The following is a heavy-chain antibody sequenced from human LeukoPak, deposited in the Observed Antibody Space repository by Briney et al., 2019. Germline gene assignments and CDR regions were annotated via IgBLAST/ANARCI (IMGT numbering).Heavy chain of an antibody. D-gene: IGHD2-2*01. J-gene: IGHJ6*03. CDR3: ARLRIGYCSSTSCYGDYYYYMDV. V-gene: IGHV3-20*04. Sequence: GGSLRLSCAAFGFTFDDYGMSWVRQAPGKGLEWVSGINWNGGSTGYADSVKGRFTISRDNAKNSLYLQMNSLRAEDTALYYCARLRIGYCSSTSCYGDYYYYMDVWGKGTTVTVSS. CDR1: GFTFDDYG. CDR2: INWNGGST.